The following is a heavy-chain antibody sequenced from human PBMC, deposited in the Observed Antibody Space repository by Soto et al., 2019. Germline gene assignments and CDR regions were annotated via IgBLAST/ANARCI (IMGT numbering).Heavy chain of an antibody. Sequence: VGSLRLSCAATGFTFSSYTLNRVRRAPGKGLEWVATSSDRRTGNTHYSDSVRGRFTLSRDYSRNILFLQMDSLRADDTALYYCTTWLTAHFDYWGRGTQVTVSS. CDR1: GFTFSSYT. CDR2: SSDRRTGNT. J-gene: IGHJ4*02. V-gene: IGHV3-23*01. CDR3: TTWLTAHFDY. D-gene: IGHD2-21*02.